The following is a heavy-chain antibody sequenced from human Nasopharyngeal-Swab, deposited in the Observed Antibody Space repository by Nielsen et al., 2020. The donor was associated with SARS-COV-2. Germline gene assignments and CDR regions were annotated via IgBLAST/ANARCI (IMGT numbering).Heavy chain of an antibody. V-gene: IGHV4-39*07. CDR1: GGSDSSSSYY. CDR2: IYYSGST. J-gene: IGHJ2*01. D-gene: IGHD4/OR15-4a*01. Sequence: SEDRSLTCTVVGGSDSSSSYYWGWIRQPPWKGLEWIGSIYYSGSTYYNPSLKSRVTISVDTSKNQFSLKLSSVTAADTAVYYCARGGAVPTAWYFDLWGRGTLVTVSS. CDR3: ARGGAVPTAWYFDL.